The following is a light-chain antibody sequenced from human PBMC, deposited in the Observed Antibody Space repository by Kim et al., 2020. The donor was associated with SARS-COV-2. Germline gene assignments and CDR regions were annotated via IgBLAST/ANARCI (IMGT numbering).Light chain of an antibody. CDR1: NIGSKS. CDR3: QVWDSSSDDQV. CDR2: YDS. J-gene: IGLJ2*01. Sequence: SYELTQPPSVSVAPGKTARITCGGNNIGSKSVHWYQQKPGQAPVLVIYYDSDRPSGIPERFSGSNSGNTATLTISRVEAGDEADYYRQVWDSSSDDQVFGGGTQLTVL. V-gene: IGLV3-21*04.